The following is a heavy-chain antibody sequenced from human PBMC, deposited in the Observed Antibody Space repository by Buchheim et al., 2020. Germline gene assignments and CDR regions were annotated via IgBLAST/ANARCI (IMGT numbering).Heavy chain of an antibody. Sequence: QLQLQESGPGLVKPSETLSLTCTVSGGSISSSSYYWGWIRQPPGKGLEWIGSIYYSGSTYYNPSLKSRVTISVDTSKNQFSLKLSSVTAADTAVYYCARLKSEEYYDFWSGYYHFDYWGQGTL. CDR3: ARLKSEEYYDFWSGYYHFDY. CDR2: IYYSGST. V-gene: IGHV4-39*01. J-gene: IGHJ4*02. D-gene: IGHD3-3*01. CDR1: GGSISSSSYY.